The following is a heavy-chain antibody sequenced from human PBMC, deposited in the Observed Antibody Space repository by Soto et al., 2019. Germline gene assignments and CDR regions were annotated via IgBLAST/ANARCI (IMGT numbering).Heavy chain of an antibody. CDR3: ARHRGYSYGPIDY. CDR2: IDPSDSYT. Sequence: GESLKISCKGSGYSFTSYWISWVRQMPGKGLEWMGRIDPSDSYTNYSPSFQGHVTISADKSISTAYLQWSSLKASDTAMYYCARHRGYSYGPIDYWGQGTLVTVST. J-gene: IGHJ4*02. D-gene: IGHD5-18*01. CDR1: GYSFTSYW. V-gene: IGHV5-10-1*01.